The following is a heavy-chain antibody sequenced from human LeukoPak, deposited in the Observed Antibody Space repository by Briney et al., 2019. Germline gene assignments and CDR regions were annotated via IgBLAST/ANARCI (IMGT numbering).Heavy chain of an antibody. CDR1: GFTFSSYE. CDR2: ISSSSSYI. CDR3: ATVGGYESYPFDY. D-gene: IGHD5-12*01. Sequence: GGSLRLSCAASGFTFSSYEMNWVRQAPGKGLEWVSSISSSSSYIYYADSVKGRFTISRDNAKNSLYLQMNSLRAEDTAVYYCATVGGYESYPFDYWGQGTLVTVSS. V-gene: IGHV3-21*01. J-gene: IGHJ4*02.